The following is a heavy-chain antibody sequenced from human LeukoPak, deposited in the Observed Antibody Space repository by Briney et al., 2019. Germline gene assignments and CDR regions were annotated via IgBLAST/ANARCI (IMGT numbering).Heavy chain of an antibody. D-gene: IGHD6-6*01. CDR2: ISDSGRTT. CDR1: GLTFSNFK. CDR3: ARDLSEYSSGFDP. Sequence: GGSLRLSCAVSGLTFSNFKMNWVRQAPGKGLEWVSYISDSGRTTFYADSVKGRFTISRDNAKNSLYLQMNSLRAEDTAVYYCARDLSEYSSGFDPWGQGTLVTVSS. J-gene: IGHJ5*02. V-gene: IGHV3-48*03.